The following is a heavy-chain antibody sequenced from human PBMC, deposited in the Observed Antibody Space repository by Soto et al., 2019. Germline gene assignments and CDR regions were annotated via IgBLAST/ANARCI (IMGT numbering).Heavy chain of an antibody. CDR3: AEGRGYGGFYYYYGMDV. CDR1: GFTFSSYA. J-gene: IGHJ6*02. D-gene: IGHD5-12*01. Sequence: GGSLRLSCAASGFTFSSYAMSWVRQAPGKGLEWVSAISGSGGSTYYADSVKGRFTISRDNSKNTLYLQMNSLRAEDTAVYYCAEGRGYGGFYYYYGMDVWGQGTTVTVSS. V-gene: IGHV3-23*01. CDR2: ISGSGGST.